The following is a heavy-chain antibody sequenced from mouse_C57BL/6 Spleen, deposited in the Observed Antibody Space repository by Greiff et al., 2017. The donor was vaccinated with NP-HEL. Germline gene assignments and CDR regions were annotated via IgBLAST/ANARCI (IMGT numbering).Heavy chain of an antibody. Sequence: QVQLQQPGAELVKPGASVKLSCKASGYTFTSYWMQWVKQRPGQGLEWIGEIDPSDSYTNYNQKFKGKATLTVDTSSSTAYMQLSSLTSEDSAVYYCARGGVTGTHFDYWGQGTTLTVSS. V-gene: IGHV1-50*01. D-gene: IGHD4-1*01. J-gene: IGHJ2*01. CDR2: IDPSDSYT. CDR1: GYTFTSYW. CDR3: ARGGVTGTHFDY.